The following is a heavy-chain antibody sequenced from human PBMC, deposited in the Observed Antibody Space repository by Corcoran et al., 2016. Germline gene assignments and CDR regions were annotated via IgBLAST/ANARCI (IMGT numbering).Heavy chain of an antibody. CDR3: AIGHVTQEYYDFWRYPKEYDP. Sequence: QVQLVQSGAEVKKPGSSVKVSCKASGGTFSSYAISWVRQAPGQGLEWMGGIIPIFGTANYEQKFQGRVTITADESTSTAYMELSSLRSEDTAVYYCAIGHVTQEYYDFWRYPKEYDPCGQGTLVTV. CDR2: IIPIFGTA. J-gene: IGHJ5*02. CDR1: GGTFSSYA. V-gene: IGHV1-69*01. D-gene: IGHD3-3*01.